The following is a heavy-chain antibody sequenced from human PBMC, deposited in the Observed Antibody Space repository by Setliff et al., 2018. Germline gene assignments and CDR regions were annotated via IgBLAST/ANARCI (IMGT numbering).Heavy chain of an antibody. CDR2: IHYSGNT. CDR1: GASLNSGTHF. D-gene: IGHD1-1*01. V-gene: IGHV4-39*01. CDR3: ARTGTYRYFDY. J-gene: IGHJ4*02. Sequence: PSETLSLTCTVSGASLNSGTHFWGWIRQPPGKGLEWIGRIHYSGNTYYNASLKSRVIISVDTAQNQFSLSLSSVTAADTAVYYCARTGTYRYFDYWGQGTLVTVSS.